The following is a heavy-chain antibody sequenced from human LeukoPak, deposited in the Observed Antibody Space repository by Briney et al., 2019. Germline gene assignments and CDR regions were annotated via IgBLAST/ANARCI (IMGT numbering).Heavy chain of an antibody. D-gene: IGHD5-24*01. CDR3: TTDVEMATLVEDLFLDY. J-gene: IGHJ4*02. CDR1: GFTFSSYA. Sequence: GGSLRLSCAASGFTFSSYAMHWVRQAPGKGLEWVAVISYDGSNKYYADSVKGRFTISRDNAKNSLYLQMNSLKTEDTAVYYCTTDVEMATLVEDLFLDYWGQGTLVTVSS. V-gene: IGHV3-30-3*01. CDR2: ISYDGSNK.